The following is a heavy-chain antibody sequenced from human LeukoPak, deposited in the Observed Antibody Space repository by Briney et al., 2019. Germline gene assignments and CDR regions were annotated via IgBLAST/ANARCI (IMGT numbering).Heavy chain of an antibody. V-gene: IGHV3-21*01. Sequence: GSLRLSCAASGFTFSSYSMNWVRQAPGKGLEWVSSISSSSSYIYYADSVKGRFTISRDNAKNSLYLQMNSLRAEDTAVYYCARVGGRYYDFWSGYYLDYWGQGTLVTVSS. D-gene: IGHD3-3*01. CDR1: GFTFSSYS. CDR2: ISSSSSYI. J-gene: IGHJ4*02. CDR3: ARVGGRYYDFWSGYYLDY.